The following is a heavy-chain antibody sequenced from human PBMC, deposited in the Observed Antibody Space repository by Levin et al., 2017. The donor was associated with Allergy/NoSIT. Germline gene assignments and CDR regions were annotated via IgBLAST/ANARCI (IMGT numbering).Heavy chain of an antibody. J-gene: IGHJ4*02. Sequence: PGGSLRLSCAASGFTVSSNYMSWVRQAPGKGLEWVSLIYTGGSTYYADSVKGRFTISRDNSRNTLYLQMNSLRAEDTAVYYCARGAPYTTLYFDYWGQGTLVTVS. D-gene: IGHD1-26*01. CDR2: IYTGGST. V-gene: IGHV3-53*01. CDR1: GFTVSSNY. CDR3: ARGAPYTTLYFDY.